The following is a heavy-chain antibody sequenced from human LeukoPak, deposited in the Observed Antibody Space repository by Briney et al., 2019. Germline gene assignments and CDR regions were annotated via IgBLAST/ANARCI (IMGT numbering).Heavy chain of an antibody. CDR2: IYTSGST. V-gene: IGHV4-39*07. CDR3: AATEQQLRTPWFDP. CDR1: GGSISTRCYY. Sequence: SETLSLTCTVSGGSISTRCYYWGWIRQPPGKGLEWIGRIYTSGSTNYNPSLKSRVTISEDTSKNQFSLRLSSVTAADTAVYYCAATEQQLRTPWFDPWGQGTLVTVSS. J-gene: IGHJ5*02. D-gene: IGHD6-13*01.